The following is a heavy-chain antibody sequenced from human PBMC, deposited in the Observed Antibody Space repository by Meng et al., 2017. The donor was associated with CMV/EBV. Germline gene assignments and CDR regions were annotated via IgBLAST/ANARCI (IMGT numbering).Heavy chain of an antibody. Sequence: ETLSLTCTVSGGSISSYYWSWIRQPPGKGLEWIGYIYYSGSTNYNPSLKSRVTISVDTSKNQFSLKLSSVTAADTAVYYCARDSRGHGGEFDPWGQGTLVTVSS. J-gene: IGHJ5*02. CDR3: ARDSRGHGGEFDP. V-gene: IGHV4-59*01. CDR2: IYYSGST. D-gene: IGHD3-10*01. CDR1: GGSISSYY.